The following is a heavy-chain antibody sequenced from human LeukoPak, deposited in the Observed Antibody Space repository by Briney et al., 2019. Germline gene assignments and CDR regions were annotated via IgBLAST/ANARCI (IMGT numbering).Heavy chain of an antibody. CDR2: IYYSGST. CDR1: GVSISSSNYH. V-gene: IGHV4-39*07. J-gene: IGHJ6*03. CDR3: ARGYCSGGSCYSSYYYSYMDV. D-gene: IGHD2-15*01. Sequence: SETLSLTCTVSGVSISSSNYHWGWIRQPPGKGLEWIGNIYYSGSTYYNPSLKSRVTISVDRSKNQFSLKLSSVTAADTAVYYCARGYCSGGSCYSSYYYSYMDVWGKGTTVTVSS.